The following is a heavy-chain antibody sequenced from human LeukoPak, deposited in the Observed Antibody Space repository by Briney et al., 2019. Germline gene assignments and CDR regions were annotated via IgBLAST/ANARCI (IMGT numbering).Heavy chain of an antibody. CDR1: GGSFSGYY. D-gene: IGHD3-10*01. CDR3: ASFMDWFDP. CDR2: IYYSGST. Sequence: KTSETLSLTCAVYGGSFSGYYWSWIRQPPGKGLEWIGYIYYSGSTYYNPSLKSRVTISVDTSKNQFSLKLSSVTAADTAVYYCASFMDWFDPWGQGTLVTVSS. V-gene: IGHV4-30-4*08. J-gene: IGHJ5*02.